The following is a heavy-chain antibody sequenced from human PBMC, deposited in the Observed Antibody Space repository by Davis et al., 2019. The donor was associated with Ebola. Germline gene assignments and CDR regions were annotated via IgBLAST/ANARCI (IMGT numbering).Heavy chain of an antibody. Sequence: GGSLRLSCAASEFTFNKYAMHWVRQAPGKGLEWVAIISYDGSNEYYADSVKGRFTISRDNSKDTLYLQMRSLRTEDTAVYYCVKDRFTVVVVHGGFDYWGQGTLVTVSS. CDR3: VKDRFTVVVVHGGFDY. V-gene: IGHV3-30*14. J-gene: IGHJ4*02. CDR1: EFTFNKYA. CDR2: ISYDGSNE. D-gene: IGHD2-15*01.